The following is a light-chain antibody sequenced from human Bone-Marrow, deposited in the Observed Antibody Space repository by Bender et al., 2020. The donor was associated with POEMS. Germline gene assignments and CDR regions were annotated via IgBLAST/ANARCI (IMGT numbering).Light chain of an antibody. Sequence: SYVLAQPPSVSVAPGQTARITCGGNNIETKSVHWYQQKPGQAPVLVVFDNTDRPSGIPERFSGSNSGHTATLTISGTQAADEADYFCQTWDGNTAVFGGGTRLTVL. CDR2: DNT. J-gene: IGLJ2*01. CDR3: QTWDGNTAV. CDR1: NIETKS. V-gene: IGLV3-21*02.